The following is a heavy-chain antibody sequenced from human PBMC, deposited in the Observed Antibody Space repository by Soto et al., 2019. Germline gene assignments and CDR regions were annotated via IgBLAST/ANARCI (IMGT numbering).Heavy chain of an antibody. CDR3: ANEEHDGSSFDY. CDR2: ISYDGSEK. V-gene: IGHV3-30*18. D-gene: IGHD3-10*01. CDR1: AFTFSTYG. Sequence: QVQLVESGGGVVQPGRSLRLSCAASAFTFSTYGMHWVRQAPGKGLEWVARISYDGSEKVYADSVKGRFTISRDNSKDMPHLQINRMRAADTAVFYCANEEHDGSSFDYWGQRTLVTVSS. J-gene: IGHJ4*02.